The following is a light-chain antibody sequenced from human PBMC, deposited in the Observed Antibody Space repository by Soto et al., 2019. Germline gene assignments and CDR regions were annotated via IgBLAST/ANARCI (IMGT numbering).Light chain of an antibody. J-gene: IGKJ4*01. CDR3: QQADSFPLT. CDR1: QYISSW. CDR2: AAS. V-gene: IGKV1D-12*01. Sequence: DIQMTQSPSSLSASVGDRVIITCRASQYISSWLAWYQQKPGEAPKLLIYAASRLQRGVQSRFSGSGSGTEFTLTISSRQPEDFATYYCQQADSFPLTFGGGTKVEIK.